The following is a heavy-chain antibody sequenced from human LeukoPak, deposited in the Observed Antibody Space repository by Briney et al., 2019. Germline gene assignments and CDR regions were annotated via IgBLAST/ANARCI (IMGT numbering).Heavy chain of an antibody. V-gene: IGHV3-23*01. J-gene: IGHJ2*01. CDR2: ISGSGGST. Sequence: PGGSLRLSCAASGFTFSSYAMSWVRQAPGKGLEWVSAISGSGGSTYYADSVKGRFTISRDNSKNTLYLQMNSLRDEDTAVYYCAKEPDYYYDSSAWYFDLWGRGTLVTVSS. D-gene: IGHD3-22*01. CDR3: AKEPDYYYDSSAWYFDL. CDR1: GFTFSSYA.